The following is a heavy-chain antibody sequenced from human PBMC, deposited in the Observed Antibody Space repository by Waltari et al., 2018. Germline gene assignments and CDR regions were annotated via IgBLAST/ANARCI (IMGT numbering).Heavy chain of an antibody. Sequence: QVQLVQSGAEVKKPGASVKVSCKASGYTFTSYGISWVRQAPGQGLEWMGWISAYKRNTNNAQKRQGRVTMTTDTTTSTAYMELRSLRSDDTAVYYCARGDRVYGSGSYYNGMDVWGQGTTVTVSS. CDR1: GYTFTSYG. V-gene: IGHV1-18*01. J-gene: IGHJ6*02. CDR2: ISAYKRNT. D-gene: IGHD3-10*01. CDR3: ARGDRVYGSGSYYNGMDV.